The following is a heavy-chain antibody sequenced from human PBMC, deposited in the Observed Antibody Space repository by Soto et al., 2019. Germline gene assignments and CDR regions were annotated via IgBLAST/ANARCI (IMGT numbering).Heavy chain of an antibody. CDR1: GYTFTSYA. Sequence: GASVKVSCKASGYTFTSYAMHWVRQAPGQRLEWMGWINAGNGNTKYSQKFQGRVTITRDTSASTAYMELSSLRSEDTAVYYCARLMVRGVSFDYWGQGTLVTVSS. CDR3: ARLMVRGVSFDY. V-gene: IGHV1-3*01. D-gene: IGHD3-10*01. J-gene: IGHJ4*02. CDR2: INAGNGNT.